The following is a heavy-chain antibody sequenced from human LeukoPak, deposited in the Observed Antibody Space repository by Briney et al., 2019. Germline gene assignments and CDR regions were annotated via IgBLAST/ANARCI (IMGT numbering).Heavy chain of an antibody. V-gene: IGHV3-53*01. D-gene: IGHD3-16*01. J-gene: IGHJ4*02. CDR1: GFTVSTNY. CDR3: ARGSRGAMVDY. Sequence: GGSLRLSCAASGFTVSTNYMSWVRQAPGKGLEWVSIFYTSGNTYYADSVKDRFTIYRDNSKNMLYLQMNSLRADDTAVYYCARGSRGAMVDYWGQGTLVTVSS. CDR2: FYTSGNT.